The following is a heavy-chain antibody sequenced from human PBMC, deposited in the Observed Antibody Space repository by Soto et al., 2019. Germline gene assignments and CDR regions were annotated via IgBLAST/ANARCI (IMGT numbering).Heavy chain of an antibody. CDR3: ARVDCSGGSCPINYYYYGMDI. D-gene: IGHD2-15*01. CDR1: GYTFTGYY. J-gene: IGHJ6*02. V-gene: IGHV1-2*02. CDR2: INPNSGGT. Sequence: ASVKVSCKASGYTFTGYYMHWVRQAPGQGLEWMGWINPNSGGTNYAQKFQGRVTMTRDTSISTAYMELSRLRSDDTAVYYCARVDCSGGSCPINYYYYGMDIWGQGTTVTVSS.